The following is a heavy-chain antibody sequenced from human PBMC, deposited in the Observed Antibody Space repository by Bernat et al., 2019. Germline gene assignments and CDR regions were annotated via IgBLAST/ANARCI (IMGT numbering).Heavy chain of an antibody. D-gene: IGHD6-13*01. CDR1: GFTFSSYG. CDR2: ISYDGSNK. J-gene: IGHJ6*02. V-gene: IGHV3-30*03. CDR3: ARDQGAAAASYYFYYGMDV. Sequence: VQLVESGGGVVQPGRSLRLSCAASGFTFSSYGMHWVRQAPGKGLEWVAVISYDGSNKYYADSVKGRFTISRDNSKNTLYLQMNSLRAEDTAVYYCARDQGAAAASYYFYYGMDVWGQGTTVTVSS.